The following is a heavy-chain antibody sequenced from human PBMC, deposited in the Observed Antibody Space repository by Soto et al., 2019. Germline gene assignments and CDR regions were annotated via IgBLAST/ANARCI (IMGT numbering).Heavy chain of an antibody. V-gene: IGHV3-64D*08. CDR3: VKDTYYDFWSGYYPYYYYGMDV. CDR1: GFTFSSYS. D-gene: IGHD3-3*01. CDR2: ISSNSSYT. J-gene: IGHJ6*02. Sequence: GGSLRLSCAASGFTFSSYSMNWVRQAPGKGLEYVSAISSNSSYTYYADSVKSRFTISRDNSKNTLYLQMSSLRAEDTAVYYCVKDTYYDFWSGYYPYYYYGMDVWGQGTTVTAP.